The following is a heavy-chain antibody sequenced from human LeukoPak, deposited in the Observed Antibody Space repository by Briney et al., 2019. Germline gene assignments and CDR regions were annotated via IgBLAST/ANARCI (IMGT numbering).Heavy chain of an antibody. V-gene: IGHV3-48*01. CDR1: GFTFSSYS. CDR2: ISSSSSTI. J-gene: IGHJ4*02. CDR3: AREDNRGYSYGSMDDPH. D-gene: IGHD5-18*01. Sequence: PGGSLRLSCAASGFTFSSYSMNWVRQAPGKGLEWVSYISSSSSTIYYADSVKGRFTISRDNSKNTLYLQMNSLRAEDTAVYYCAREDNRGYSYGSMDDPHWGQGTLVTVSS.